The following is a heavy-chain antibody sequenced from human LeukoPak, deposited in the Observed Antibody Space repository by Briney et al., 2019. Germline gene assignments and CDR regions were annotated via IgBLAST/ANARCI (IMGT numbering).Heavy chain of an antibody. Sequence: PGGSLRLSCAASGFTFSSYAMHWVRQAPGKGLEWVAFIRYDGSYKYYADSVKGRFTISRDNSKNTLYLQMNSLRAEDTAMYYCGYSSDWQGNPDYWGQGTLVTVSS. D-gene: IGHD6-25*01. V-gene: IGHV3-30*02. J-gene: IGHJ4*02. CDR1: GFTFSSYA. CDR3: GYSSDWQGNPDY. CDR2: IRYDGSYK.